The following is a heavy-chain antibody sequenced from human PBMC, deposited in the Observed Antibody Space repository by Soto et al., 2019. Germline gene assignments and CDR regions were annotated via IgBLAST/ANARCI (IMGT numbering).Heavy chain of an antibody. Sequence: QVQMVQSGVEVRKPGASFKVSCKTSGYTFTSFGVSWVRQAPGQGLEWRGWISGYNGKTEYAQKLQGKVTMTADTSTSTAYMELRGLRSDDTAVYFCARDKMIDEFGLGTYDYWGQGTTVTVTS. V-gene: IGHV1-18*04. J-gene: IGHJ4*02. CDR1: GYTFTSFG. CDR2: ISGYNGKT. D-gene: IGHD3-10*01. CDR3: ARDKMIDEFGLGTYDY.